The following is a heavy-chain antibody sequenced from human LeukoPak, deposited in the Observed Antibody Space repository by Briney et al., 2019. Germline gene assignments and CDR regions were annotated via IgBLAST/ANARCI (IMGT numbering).Heavy chain of an antibody. CDR2: IYSGGST. V-gene: IGHV3-53*01. J-gene: IGHJ6*02. CDR1: GFIVSSNY. D-gene: IGHD6-13*01. CDR3: ARVGEQQLFPYYYYGMDV. Sequence: GSSLILSWETSGFIVSSNYMRWVRQAAGQGLELVSIIYSGGSTYYADSVKGRFTISRDNSKNTLYLQMNSLRAEDTAVYYCARVGEQQLFPYYYYGMDVWGQGTTVSVSS.